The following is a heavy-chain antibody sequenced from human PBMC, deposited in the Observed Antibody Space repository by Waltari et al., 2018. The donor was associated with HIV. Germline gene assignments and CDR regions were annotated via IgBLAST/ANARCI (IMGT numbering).Heavy chain of an antibody. CDR3: AKYSGSYWGAHNWFDP. CDR2: IKQDGSEK. J-gene: IGHJ5*02. CDR1: GLSFSILG. D-gene: IGHD1-26*01. Sequence: EVQLVESGGGLVQPGGSLRHSCAASGLSFSILGVLWLRQAPGKGLEGVANIKQDGSEKHYADSVRGRFTISRDNTKNSLYLQMNSLRAEDTAVYYCAKYSGSYWGAHNWFDPWGQGTLVTVSS. V-gene: IGHV3-7*01.